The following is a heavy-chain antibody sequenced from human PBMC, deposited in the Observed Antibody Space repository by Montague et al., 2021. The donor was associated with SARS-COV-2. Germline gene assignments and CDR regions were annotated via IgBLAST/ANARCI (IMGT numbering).Heavy chain of an antibody. CDR2: ISSSSSYL. CDR1: GFTFSSYS. CDR3: ARDLGYDYVWGSYRHLDN. Sequence: YRSLSFSASGFTFSSYSMNWVRQAPGKGLEWVSSISSSSSYLYYADSVKGRFTISRDNAKNSLYLQMNSLRAEDTAVYYCARDLGYDYVWGSYRHLDNWGQGTLVTVSS. J-gene: IGHJ4*02. V-gene: IGHV3-21*01. D-gene: IGHD3-16*02.